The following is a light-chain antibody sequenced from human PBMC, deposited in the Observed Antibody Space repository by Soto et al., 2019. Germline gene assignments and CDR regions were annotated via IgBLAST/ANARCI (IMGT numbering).Light chain of an antibody. V-gene: IGKV3-15*01. Sequence: EILMTQSPATLSVSPGERATLSCRAGQSVNNNLAWYQQKPGQAPRLLIYDASTRATGIPARFSGSGSGTEFTLTISSLQSQDFAVYSCQQYNNWPPAFGGGSKVEIK. CDR3: QQYNNWPPA. CDR1: QSVNNN. CDR2: DAS. J-gene: IGKJ4*01.